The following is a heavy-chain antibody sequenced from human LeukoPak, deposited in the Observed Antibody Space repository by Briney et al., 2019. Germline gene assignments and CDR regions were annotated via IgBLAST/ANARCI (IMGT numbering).Heavy chain of an antibody. CDR2: ISWNSGSI. Sequence: GGSLRLSCAASGFTFDDYAMHWVRQAPGKGLGWVSGISWNSGSIGYADSVKGRFTTSRDNAKNSLYLQMNSLRAEDMALYYCAKGYYYDSSGQIDYWGQGTLVTVSS. J-gene: IGHJ4*02. CDR1: GFTFDDYA. CDR3: AKGYYYDSSGQIDY. V-gene: IGHV3-9*03. D-gene: IGHD3-22*01.